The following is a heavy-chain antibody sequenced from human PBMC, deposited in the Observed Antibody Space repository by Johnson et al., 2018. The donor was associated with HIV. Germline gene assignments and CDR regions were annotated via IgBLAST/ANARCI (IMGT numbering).Heavy chain of an antibody. CDR2: IKQDGSEK. CDR3: ARTSEWATYQDAFDI. CDR1: GFTFSSYW. D-gene: IGHD1-26*01. Sequence: VQLVESGGGLVQPGGSLRLSCEASGFTFSSYWMSWVRQAPGKGLEWVANIKQDGSEKYYVDSVKGRFTISRDNAKNLLYLQMKRLRAEDMAVFYCARTSEWATYQDAFDIWGQGTMVRVSS. V-gene: IGHV3-7*05. J-gene: IGHJ3*02.